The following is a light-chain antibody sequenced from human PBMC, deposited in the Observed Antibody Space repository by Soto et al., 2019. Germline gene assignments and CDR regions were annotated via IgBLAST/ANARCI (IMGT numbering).Light chain of an antibody. Sequence: QSVLTQPASVSGSPGQSITISCTGTSGGIGSYNRVSWYQQHPGKAPKLIIYEVTDRPSGVSNRFSGSKSGNTASLTISGLQAEDEAEYYCSSYTSNNTYVFGTGTKLTVL. V-gene: IGLV2-14*01. CDR1: SGGIGSYNR. CDR3: SSYTSNNTYV. CDR2: EVT. J-gene: IGLJ1*01.